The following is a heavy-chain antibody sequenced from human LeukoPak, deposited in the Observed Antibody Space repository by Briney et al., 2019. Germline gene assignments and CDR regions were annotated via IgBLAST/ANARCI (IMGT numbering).Heavy chain of an antibody. Sequence: GGSLRLSCAASGFTVSSNYMSWVRQAPGKGLEWVSVIYSGGSTYYANSVKGRFTISRDNSKNTLYLQMNSLRAEDTAVYYCARETVRGVFDYWGQGTLVTVSS. D-gene: IGHD3-10*01. J-gene: IGHJ4*02. CDR2: IYSGGST. CDR3: ARETVRGVFDY. V-gene: IGHV3-53*01. CDR1: GFTVSSNY.